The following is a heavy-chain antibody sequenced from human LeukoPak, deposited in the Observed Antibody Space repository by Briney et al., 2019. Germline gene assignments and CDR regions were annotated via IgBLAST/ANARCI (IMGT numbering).Heavy chain of an antibody. CDR3: ARAPDLWFGELFFDY. D-gene: IGHD3-10*01. CDR1: GFTFSSYA. V-gene: IGHV3-30-3*01. Sequence: PGGSLRLSCAASGFTFSSYAMHWVRQAPGKGLEWVAVISYDGSNKYYADSVKGRFTISRDNSKNTLYLQMNSLRAEDTAVYYCARAPDLWFGELFFDYWGQGTLVTVSS. J-gene: IGHJ4*02. CDR2: ISYDGSNK.